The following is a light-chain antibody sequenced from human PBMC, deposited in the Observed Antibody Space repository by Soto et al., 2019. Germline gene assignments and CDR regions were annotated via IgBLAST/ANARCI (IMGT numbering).Light chain of an antibody. J-gene: IGKJ5*01. V-gene: IGKV3-20*01. CDR2: GAS. CDR1: QSVSSSY. Sequence: EIVLTQSPGTLSLSPGERATLSCRASQSVSSSYLGWYQQKPGQAPRLLIFGASNRATSIPDRFSGSGSGTDFTLTISRLEPEDFAVYYCQQYGSSPRTFGQGTRLEIK. CDR3: QQYGSSPRT.